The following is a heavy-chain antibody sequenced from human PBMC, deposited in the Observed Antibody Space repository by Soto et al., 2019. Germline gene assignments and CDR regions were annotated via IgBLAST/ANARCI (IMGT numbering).Heavy chain of an antibody. CDR1: GFTFSSYA. J-gene: IGHJ6*02. CDR2: ISGSGGST. CDR3: AKDVVQQLVRAGAMDV. Sequence: GGSLRLSCAASGFTFSSYAMSWVRQAPGKGLEWVSAISGSGGSTYYADSVKGRFTISRDNSKNTLYLQMNSLRAEDTAVYYCAKDVVQQLVRAGAMDVWGQGTTVTVS. D-gene: IGHD6-13*01. V-gene: IGHV3-23*01.